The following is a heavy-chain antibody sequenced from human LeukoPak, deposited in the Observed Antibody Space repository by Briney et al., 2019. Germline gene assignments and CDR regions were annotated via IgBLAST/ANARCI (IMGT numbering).Heavy chain of an antibody. V-gene: IGHV1-2*02. D-gene: IGHD6-13*01. CDR3: ARDYSSSWYLPDY. J-gene: IGHJ4*02. CDR1: GYTFTGYY. Sequence: ASVKVSCKASGYTFTGYYMRWVRQAPGQGLEWMGWINAYSGSTNYAQKFQGRVTMTRDTSISTAYMELSRLRSDDTAVYYCARDYSSSWYLPDYWGQGTLVTVSS. CDR2: INAYSGST.